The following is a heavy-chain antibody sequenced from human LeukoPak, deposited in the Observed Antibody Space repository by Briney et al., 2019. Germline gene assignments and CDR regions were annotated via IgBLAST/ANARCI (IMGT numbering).Heavy chain of an antibody. D-gene: IGHD6-13*01. J-gene: IGHJ4*02. CDR3: ARASAAGTHLDY. CDR2: IYYSGST. Sequence: SETLSLTCTVSGGSISSGGYYWSWIRLHPGKGLEWIGYIYYSGSTYYNPSLKSRVTISVDTSKNQFSLKLSSVTAADTAVYYCARASAAGTHLDYWGQGTLVTVSS. CDR1: GGSISSGGYY. V-gene: IGHV4-31*03.